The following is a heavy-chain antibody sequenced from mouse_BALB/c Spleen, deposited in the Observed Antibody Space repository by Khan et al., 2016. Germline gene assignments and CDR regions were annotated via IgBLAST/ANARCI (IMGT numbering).Heavy chain of an antibody. D-gene: IGHD1-1*01. CDR3: SISGYYGSKVY. Sequence: EVQLQESGPDLVKPSQSLSLTCTFTGYSITSGYSWHWIRQFPGNKLEWMGYIHYSGSTNYNPSLKSRISITRDTSKNQFFLQLNSVTTEDTATXYCSISGYYGSKVYWGQGTTLTVSS. V-gene: IGHV3-1*02. CDR1: GYSITSGYS. CDR2: IHYSGST. J-gene: IGHJ2*01.